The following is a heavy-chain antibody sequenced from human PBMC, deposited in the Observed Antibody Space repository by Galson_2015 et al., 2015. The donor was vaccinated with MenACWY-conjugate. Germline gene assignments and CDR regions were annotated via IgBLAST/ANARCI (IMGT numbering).Heavy chain of an antibody. CDR3: ARGRGSYYSGMDV. CDR1: GYTFNTYY. D-gene: IGHD1-26*01. Sequence: SVKVSCKASGYTFNTYYMHWVRQAPGQGLEWVGIINPYGGSTTYAQKFQGRVTMTRDTSTSTVYMELSSLRSEDTAVYYCARGRGSYYSGMDVWGQGTTVTASS. V-gene: IGHV1-46*02. CDR2: INPYGGST. J-gene: IGHJ6*02.